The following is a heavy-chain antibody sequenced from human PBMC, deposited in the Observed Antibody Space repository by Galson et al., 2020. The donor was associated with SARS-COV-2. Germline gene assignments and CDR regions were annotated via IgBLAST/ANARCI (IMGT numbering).Heavy chain of an antibody. D-gene: IGHD4-17*01. J-gene: IGHJ5*02. CDR2: FDPEDGET. CDR1: GYTLTELS. Sequence: ASVKVSCKVSGYTLTELSMHWVRQAPGKGLEWMGGFDPEDGETIYAQKFQGRVTMTEDTSTDTAYMEPSSLRSEDTAVYYCATSPAVTNPLGFVDNWFDPWGQGTLVTVSS. V-gene: IGHV1-24*01. CDR3: ATSPAVTNPLGFVDNWFDP.